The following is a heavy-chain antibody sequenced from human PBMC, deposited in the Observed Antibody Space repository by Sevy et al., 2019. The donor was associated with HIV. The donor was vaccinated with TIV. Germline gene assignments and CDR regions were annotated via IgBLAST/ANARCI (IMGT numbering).Heavy chain of an antibody. CDR1: GYTLAKFS. D-gene: IGHD3-22*01. J-gene: IGHJ4*02. V-gene: IGHV1-24*01. CDR3: ATTKDYYDSSGYPFDY. CDR2: FDPEDGDPEDGKT. Sequence: ASVKVSCKVSGYTLAKFSIHWVRQAPGKGLEWMTSFDPEDGDPEDGKTIYAQKFLGRVTMTEDTSTDTAYMELNSLRSDDTAMYYCATTKDYYDSSGYPFDYWGQGTLVTVSS.